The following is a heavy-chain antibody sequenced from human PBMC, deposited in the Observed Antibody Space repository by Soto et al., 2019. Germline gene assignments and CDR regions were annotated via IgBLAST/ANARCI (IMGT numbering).Heavy chain of an antibody. J-gene: IGHJ4*02. D-gene: IGHD2-8*02. CDR3: AKRRCAGGHFDY. V-gene: IGHV3-23*01. Sequence: GGSLRLSCAASGFTFSSYAMGWVRQGPGKGLEWVAVVSIGGSTHYADSVRGRFTISRDNSKNTLSLQMNSLTAEDTAVYFCAKRRCAGGHFDYWGQGTLVTVSS. CDR2: VSIGGST. CDR1: GFTFSSYA.